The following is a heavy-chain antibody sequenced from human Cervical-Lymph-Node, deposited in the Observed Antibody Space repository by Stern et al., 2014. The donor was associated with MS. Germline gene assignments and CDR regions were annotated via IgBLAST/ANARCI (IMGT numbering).Heavy chain of an antibody. V-gene: IGHV3-21*02. CDR3: ARRTAATIDY. CDR2: ISSRSTYI. Sequence: EVQLVESGGGLVKPGGSLRLSCATSGFNFRNFSLNWVRQAPGKGLEWVSSISSRSTYIYYADSVKGLFTISRDNTKNSLFLQMNSLRADDTAVYYCARRTAATIDYWGQGTLVTVSS. CDR1: GFNFRNFS. J-gene: IGHJ4*02. D-gene: IGHD5-12*01.